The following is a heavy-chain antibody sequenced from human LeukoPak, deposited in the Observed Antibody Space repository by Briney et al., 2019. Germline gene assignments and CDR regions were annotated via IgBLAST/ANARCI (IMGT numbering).Heavy chain of an antibody. CDR3: ASTRSHSPRAYIVALRAFDY. Sequence: ASVKVSCKASGYTFTSYGISWVRQAPGQGLEWMGWISAYNGNTNYAQKLQGRVTMTTDTSTSTAYMELRSLRSDDTAVYYCASTRSHSPRAYIVALRAFDYWGQGTLVTVSS. V-gene: IGHV1-18*01. CDR1: GYTFTSYG. CDR2: ISAYNGNT. D-gene: IGHD2-21*01. J-gene: IGHJ4*02.